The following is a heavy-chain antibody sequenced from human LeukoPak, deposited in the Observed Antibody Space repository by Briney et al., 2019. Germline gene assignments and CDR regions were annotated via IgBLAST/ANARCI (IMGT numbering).Heavy chain of an antibody. D-gene: IGHD4-17*01. CDR1: GFTFSNYN. Sequence: TGGSLRLSCAASGFTFSNYNMNWVRQTPGKGLEWVSSITRDSIYTFYADSVKGRFTISRDDAKNSLSLQMNSLRAEDTAVYYWARDPYNGYYGDDYYYYMDVWGKGTTVTISS. CDR3: ARDPYNGYYGDDYYYYMDV. J-gene: IGHJ6*03. CDR2: ITRDSIYT. V-gene: IGHV3-21*01.